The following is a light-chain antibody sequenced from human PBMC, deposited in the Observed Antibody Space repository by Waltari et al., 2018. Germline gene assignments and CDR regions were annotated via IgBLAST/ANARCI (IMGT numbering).Light chain of an antibody. V-gene: IGLV10-54*02. J-gene: IGLJ3*02. CDR1: STTVGDPG. Sequence: QAALPQPPSVSQALRPTATLTCTGNSTTVGDPGAAWLQQHQGRPPKLLSYRNRKRPSGISERFSASRSGNTASRTIAGLQPEDEADYYCSAYDSSLSVWVFGGGTKLTVL. CDR2: RNR. CDR3: SAYDSSLSVWV.